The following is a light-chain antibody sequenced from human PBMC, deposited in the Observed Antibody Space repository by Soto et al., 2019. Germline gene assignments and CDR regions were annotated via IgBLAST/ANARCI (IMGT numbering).Light chain of an antibody. V-gene: IGLV2-23*02. Sequence: QSALTQPASVSGSPGQSITISCTGTSSDIGSYNLVSWYQQHPGKAPKLMIYEVSKRSSGVSNRFSGSKSGNTASLTISGLQAEDEADYYCCSYAASSTWLFGGGTKVTVL. J-gene: IGLJ3*02. CDR1: SSDIGSYNL. CDR3: CSYAASSTWL. CDR2: EVS.